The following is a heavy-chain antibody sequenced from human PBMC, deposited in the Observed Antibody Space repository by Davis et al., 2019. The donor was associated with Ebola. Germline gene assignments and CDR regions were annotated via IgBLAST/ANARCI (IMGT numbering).Heavy chain of an antibody. CDR2: IYHDDSDT. CDR3: ARGTSLARNFDY. V-gene: IGHV5-51*01. Sequence: GESLKISCKGSGYNFTNYWIGWVRQMPGKGLEWMGIIYHDDSDTRYGPSFQGQVSISADESISTAYLQWSSLKASDTAMYYCARGTSLARNFDYWGQGTLVTVSS. J-gene: IGHJ4*02. CDR1: GYNFTNYW. D-gene: IGHD3-3*02.